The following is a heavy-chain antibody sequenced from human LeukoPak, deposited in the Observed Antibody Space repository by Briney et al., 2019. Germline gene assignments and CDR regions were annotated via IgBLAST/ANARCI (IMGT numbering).Heavy chain of an antibody. CDR3: ARDCTGYCGGDRDYYGMDV. CDR1: GFTFSSYS. V-gene: IGHV3-21*01. J-gene: IGHJ6*02. Sequence: GGSLRLSCAASGFTFSSYSMNWVRQAPGKGLEWVSSISSSSSYIYYADSVKGRFTISRDNAKNSLYLQMNSLRAEDTAVYYCARDCTGYCGGDRDYYGMDVWGQGTTVTVSS. CDR2: ISSSSSYI. D-gene: IGHD2-21*02.